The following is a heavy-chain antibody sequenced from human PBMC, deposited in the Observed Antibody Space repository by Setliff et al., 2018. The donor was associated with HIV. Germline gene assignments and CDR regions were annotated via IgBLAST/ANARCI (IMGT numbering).Heavy chain of an antibody. Sequence: TLSLTCTVSGDSINSGNYYWSWIRQHPGKGLEWIGYIYYSGSTYYSPSLKSRVSMSIDTSKDQFSLNLNSVTAADTAVYFCARDRSNYGSGSSAYNWFDPWGLGTLVTVS. V-gene: IGHV4-31*03. CDR1: GDSINSGNYY. D-gene: IGHD3-10*01. CDR3: ARDRSNYGSGSSAYNWFDP. CDR2: IYYSGST. J-gene: IGHJ5*02.